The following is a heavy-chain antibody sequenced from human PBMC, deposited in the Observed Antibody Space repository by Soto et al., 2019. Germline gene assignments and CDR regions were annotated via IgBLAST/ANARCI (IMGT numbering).Heavy chain of an antibody. CDR3: AKDGHWMDVILDS. J-gene: IGHJ4*02. CDR1: GFTFSNSA. V-gene: IGHV3-23*01. Sequence: GGSLRLSCTATGFTFSNSAMTWVRQAPGKGLEWVSIISAAGRSAYHADSVKGRFTISRDNSKNTLYLRMTSLRAEDTAVYYCAKDGHWMDVILDSWGKGTLVSVS. CDR2: ISAAGRSA. D-gene: IGHD1-1*01.